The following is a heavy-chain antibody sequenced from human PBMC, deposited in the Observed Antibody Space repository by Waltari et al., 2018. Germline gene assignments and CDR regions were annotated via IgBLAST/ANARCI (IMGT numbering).Heavy chain of an antibody. CDR3: ARKYDFWSGYSHDY. CDR2: NSSSSSYI. D-gene: IGHD3-3*01. Sequence: EVQLVESGGGMVKPGGSLRLSCAASGFTFSRYSMNWVRQAPGQGLECVSSNSSSSSYIYYADSVKGRFTITRDNAKNSLYLQMNSLRAEYTAVYYCARKYDFWSGYSHDYWGQGTLVTVSS. J-gene: IGHJ4*02. CDR1: GFTFSRYS. V-gene: IGHV3-21*01.